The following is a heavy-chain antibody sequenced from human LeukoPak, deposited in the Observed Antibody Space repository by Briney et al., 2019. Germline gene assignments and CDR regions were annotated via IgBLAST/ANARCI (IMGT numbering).Heavy chain of an antibody. CDR3: ARGPLGYCSSTSCYGYYFDY. V-gene: IGHV4-59*01. Sequence: PSETLSLTCTVSGGTISSYYWSWLRQPPGKGLEWIGYIYYSGSTNYNPSLMSRVAISVDTSKNQFSLKLSSVTAADTAVYYCARGPLGYCSSTSCYGYYFDYWGQGTRVPVSS. CDR1: GGTISSYY. CDR2: IYYSGST. J-gene: IGHJ4*02. D-gene: IGHD2-2*01.